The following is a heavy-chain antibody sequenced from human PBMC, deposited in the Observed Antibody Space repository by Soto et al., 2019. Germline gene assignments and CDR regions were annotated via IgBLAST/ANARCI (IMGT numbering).Heavy chain of an antibody. D-gene: IGHD6-6*01. CDR3: AGGIAARPLGY. J-gene: IGHJ4*02. CDR2: IYHSGST. CDR1: GGSISSGGYS. Sequence: QLQLQESGSGLVKPSQTLSLTCAVSGGSISSGGYSWSWIRQPPGKGLEWIGYIYHSGSTYYNPSLKSRLTISLARSKNQYSLKLRFVTAADTAGYYCAGGIAARPLGYWGQGNLVTVSS. V-gene: IGHV4-30-2*01.